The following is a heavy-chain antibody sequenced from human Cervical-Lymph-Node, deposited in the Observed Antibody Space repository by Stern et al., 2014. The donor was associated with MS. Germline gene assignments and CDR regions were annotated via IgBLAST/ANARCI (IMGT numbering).Heavy chain of an antibody. V-gene: IGHV4-4*02. CDR1: GASVISGNW. CDR2: IYHREGA. Sequence: QLQLQESGPGLVKPSGTLSLTCAVSGASVISGNWWTWVLPPPGRTLQWIGEIYHREGANYNPSLKGRVPIPIDKSTNLFFLKMTSMTAADTAVYYCARVVAGCSRTSCFQDLWGQGTLVTVSS. D-gene: IGHD2-2*01. J-gene: IGHJ5*02. CDR3: ARVVAGCSRTSCFQDL.